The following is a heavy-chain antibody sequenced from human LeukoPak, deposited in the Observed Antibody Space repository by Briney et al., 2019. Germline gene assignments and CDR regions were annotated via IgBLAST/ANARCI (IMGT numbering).Heavy chain of an antibody. V-gene: IGHV1-3*01. CDR3: AREDSSGWLTFDY. D-gene: IGHD6-19*01. CDR1: VYTFTSYA. CDR2: INAGNGNT. J-gene: IGHJ4*02. Sequence: ASVTVSCTASVYTFTSYAMRWVRQAPGQRLEWMGWINAGNGNTKYSQKFQGRVTITRDTSASTAYMELSSLRSEDTAVYYCAREDSSGWLTFDYWGQGTLVTVSS.